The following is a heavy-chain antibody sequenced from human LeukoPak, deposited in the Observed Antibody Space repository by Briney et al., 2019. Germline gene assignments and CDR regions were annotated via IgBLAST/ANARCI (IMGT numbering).Heavy chain of an antibody. CDR3: AREGGSSWYVPVFDY. CDR2: ISSSSSYI. J-gene: IGHJ4*02. D-gene: IGHD6-13*01. V-gene: IGHV3-21*01. Sequence: GGSLRLSCAASGFTFSNHGMNWVRQAPGKGLEWVSSISSSSSYIYYADSVKGRFTISGDNAKNSLYLQMNSLRAEDTAVYYCAREGGSSWYVPVFDYWGQGTLVTVSS. CDR1: GFTFSNHG.